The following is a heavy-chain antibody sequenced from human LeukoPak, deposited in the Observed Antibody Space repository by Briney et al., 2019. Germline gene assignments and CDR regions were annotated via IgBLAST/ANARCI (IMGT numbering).Heavy chain of an antibody. CDR2: IYYSGTS. Sequence: SETLSLTCTVSGDSISSGGYYWSWIRQYPGKGLEWIGYIYYSGTSFYNPSLKSRVSISVDTSKNQFSLKLSSVTAADTAMYYCARTSSGYRPGWFDPWGQGPLVTVSS. D-gene: IGHD3-3*01. V-gene: IGHV4-31*03. CDR3: ARTSSGYRPGWFDP. CDR1: GDSISSGGYY. J-gene: IGHJ5*02.